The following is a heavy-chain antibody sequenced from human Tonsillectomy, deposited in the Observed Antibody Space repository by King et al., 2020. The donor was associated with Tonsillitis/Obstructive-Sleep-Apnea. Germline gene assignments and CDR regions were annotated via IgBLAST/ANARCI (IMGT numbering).Heavy chain of an antibody. CDR1: GFTFSSYE. J-gene: IGHJ4*02. CDR3: ARAPPNYDFWSGSYYFDY. Sequence: VQLVESGGGLVQPGGSLRLSCAASGFTFSSYEMNWVRQAPGKGLEWVSYISSSGSTIYYADSVKGRFTISRDNAKNSLYLQMNSLRAEDTAVYYCARAPPNYDFWSGSYYFDYWGQGTLVTVSS. D-gene: IGHD3-3*01. CDR2: ISSSGSTI. V-gene: IGHV3-48*03.